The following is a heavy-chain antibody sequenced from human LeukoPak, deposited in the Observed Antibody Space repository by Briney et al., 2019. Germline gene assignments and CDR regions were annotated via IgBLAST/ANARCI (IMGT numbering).Heavy chain of an antibody. V-gene: IGHV3-30*09. CDR1: GFTFSSYA. CDR3: ARGNRYSYTFTGRERTKSRLDQ. J-gene: IGHJ4*02. CDR2: ISYDGSNK. D-gene: IGHD5-18*01. Sequence: GGSLRLSCAASGFTFSSYAMHWVRQAPGKGLEWVAVISYDGSNKYYADFVKDRFAISRDNSKNMLYLQMNSLRAEDTAVYYCARGNRYSYTFTGRERTKSRLDQWGQGTLVTVSS.